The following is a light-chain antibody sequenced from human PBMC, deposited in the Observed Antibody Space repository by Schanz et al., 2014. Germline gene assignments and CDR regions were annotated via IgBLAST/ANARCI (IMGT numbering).Light chain of an antibody. CDR1: QSVSSN. V-gene: IGKV3D-15*01. CDR2: GAS. CDR3: QQYNNWPPGYT. Sequence: EVVLTQSPGTLSLSPGERATLSCRASQSVSSNSLAWYQQTPGQAPRLLIYGASSRATGIPDRFSGSGSGTEFTLTISSLQSEDFAVYYCQQYNNWPPGYTFGQGTKLEIK. J-gene: IGKJ2*01.